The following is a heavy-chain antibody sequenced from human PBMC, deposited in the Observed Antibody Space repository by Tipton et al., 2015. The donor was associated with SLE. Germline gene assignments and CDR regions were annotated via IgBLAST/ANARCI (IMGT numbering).Heavy chain of an antibody. CDR2: IYYSGST. Sequence: TLSLTCTVSGGSISSHYWSWIRQSPGKGLEWIGYIYYSGSTNYNPSLKSRVTISVDTSKNQFSLKLSSVTAADTAVYYCARGLGGSRYYFDYWGQGTLVTVSS. V-gene: IGHV4-59*11. CDR3: ARGLGGSRYYFDY. CDR1: GGSISSHY. J-gene: IGHJ4*02. D-gene: IGHD2-15*01.